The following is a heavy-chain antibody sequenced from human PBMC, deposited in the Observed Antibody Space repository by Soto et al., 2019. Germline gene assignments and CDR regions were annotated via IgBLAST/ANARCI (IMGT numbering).Heavy chain of an antibody. D-gene: IGHD2-15*01. CDR1: GYTFTNYG. CDR2: ISTYNGNT. J-gene: IGHJ2*01. V-gene: IGHV1-18*01. CDR3: ASVSVEGGHFDL. Sequence: QVQLVQSGAEVREPGASVNVSCKASGYTFTNYGITWVRQAPGQGLEWMAWISTYNGNTNYAQKLQDRVTMTTDTSTSTAYMELRSLRSDDTAVYYCASVSVEGGHFDLWGRGTLVTVSS.